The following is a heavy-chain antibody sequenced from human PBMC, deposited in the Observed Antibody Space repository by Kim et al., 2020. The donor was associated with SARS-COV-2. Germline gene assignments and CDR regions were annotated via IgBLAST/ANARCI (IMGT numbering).Heavy chain of an antibody. CDR3: AKGARYSSSWDRKLPFDY. V-gene: IGHV3-23*01. CDR2: ISGNGGST. J-gene: IGHJ4*02. Sequence: GGSLRLSCAASGFTLFTFSNYAMTWVGQAPGKGLDWVSLISGNGGSTYYADSVKGRFTISRDNSKNTVYLQMNRLRAEDSAVYYCAKGARYSSSWDRKLPFDYWGQGTLVIVSS. CDR1: GFTLFTFSNYA. D-gene: IGHD6-13*01.